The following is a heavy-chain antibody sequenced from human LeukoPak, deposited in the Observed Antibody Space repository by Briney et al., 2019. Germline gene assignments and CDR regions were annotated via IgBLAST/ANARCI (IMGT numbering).Heavy chain of an antibody. V-gene: IGHV3-23*01. CDR1: WFTLSIYA. Sequence: PGDSLPLFCAASWFTLSIYAVMCVRHARGKGLVYGAGIEDSGRSTYYADSAKGRFTISRYNSKTTLYLQMNSMRVEDTAVYYCAKVAERSTPPGLWDYWGQRSLVTVSS. D-gene: IGHD1-1*01. J-gene: IGHJ4*02. CDR3: AKVAERSTPPGLWDY. CDR2: IEDSGRST.